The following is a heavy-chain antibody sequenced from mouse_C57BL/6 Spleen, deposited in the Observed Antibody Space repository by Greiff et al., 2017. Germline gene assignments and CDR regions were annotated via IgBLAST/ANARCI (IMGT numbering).Heavy chain of an antibody. CDR3: ARSGAYGNYYYAMDY. CDR2: IYPGNGDT. J-gene: IGHJ4*01. D-gene: IGHD2-1*01. CDR1: GYTFTSYN. V-gene: IGHV1-12*01. Sequence: QSGAELVRPGASVKMSCKASGYTFTSYNMHWVKQTPKQGLEWIGAIYPGNGDTSYNQKFKGKATLTVDKSSSTAYMQLSSLTSEDSAVYFCARSGAYGNYYYAMDYWGQGTSVTVSS.